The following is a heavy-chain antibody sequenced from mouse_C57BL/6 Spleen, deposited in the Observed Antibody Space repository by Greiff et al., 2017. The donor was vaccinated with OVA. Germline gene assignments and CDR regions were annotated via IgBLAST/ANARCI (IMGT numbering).Heavy chain of an antibody. CDR1: GYTFTSYW. CDR2: IDPSDSYT. V-gene: IGHV1-69*01. CDR3: ARNNCGNNVMAY. J-gene: IGHJ3*01. D-gene: IGHD1-1*01. Sequence: QVQLQQPGAELVMPGASVKLSCKASGYTFTSYWMHWVKQRPGQGLEWIGEIDPSDSYTKYNQKFKGKSTLTVDKSSSTAYMQLSSLTSEDSAVYYCARNNCGNNVMAYWGQGTLVTVSS.